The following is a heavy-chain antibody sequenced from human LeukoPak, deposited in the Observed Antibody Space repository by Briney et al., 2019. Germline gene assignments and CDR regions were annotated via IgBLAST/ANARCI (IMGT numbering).Heavy chain of an antibody. CDR3: AVPGGRWFDY. Sequence: GGSLRLSCAASGFTFSTYGMHWVRQAPGKGLEWVAVISYDRSSKYYADSVKGRFTISRDNSKNTLHLQMNSLRAEDTAVYYCAVPGGRWFDYWGQGTLVTVSS. D-gene: IGHD1-26*01. J-gene: IGHJ4*02. CDR1: GFTFSTYG. V-gene: IGHV3-30*03. CDR2: ISYDRSSK.